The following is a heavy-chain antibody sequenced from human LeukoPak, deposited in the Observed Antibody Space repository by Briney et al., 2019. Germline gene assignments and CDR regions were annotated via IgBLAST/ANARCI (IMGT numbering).Heavy chain of an antibody. CDR1: GGSISSQY. Sequence: SETLSLTCTVSGGSISSQYWSCIRQPPGKGLEWIGCIYYSGNTNYNPSLESRVTISVDTSKNQFSLKLSSVTAADTAVYYCARHQLRGFLDDNWGQGTLVTVSS. CDR2: IYYSGNT. V-gene: IGHV4-59*08. D-gene: IGHD3-10*01. CDR3: ARHQLRGFLDDN. J-gene: IGHJ4*02.